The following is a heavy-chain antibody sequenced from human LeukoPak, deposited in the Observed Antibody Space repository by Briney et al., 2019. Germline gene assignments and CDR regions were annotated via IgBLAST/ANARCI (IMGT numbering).Heavy chain of an antibody. CDR3: ARVLGATPDY. D-gene: IGHD1-26*01. Sequence: PGGSLRLSCAASGFNFSDFWMTWVRQIPGKGLQWVANIKEDGGEEYHVDSVKGRFAISRDNTKRSLFLQMNSLRGDDTAVYYCARVLGATPDYWGQGTLVTVSS. J-gene: IGHJ4*02. CDR1: GFNFSDFW. V-gene: IGHV3-7*01. CDR2: IKEDGGEE.